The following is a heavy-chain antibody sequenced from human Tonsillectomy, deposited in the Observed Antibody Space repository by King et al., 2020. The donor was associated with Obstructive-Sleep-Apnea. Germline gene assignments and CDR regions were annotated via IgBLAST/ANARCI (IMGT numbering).Heavy chain of an antibody. V-gene: IGHV5-51*01. Sequence: VQLVESGAEVRKPGESLKISCKGSGYSFNSYCIGWVRQMLGEGLEWMGIIYPGVFNTRYSSSFQGTVTFSADKSISTAYLQWSSLKASDTAMYYCAKADYSSGWSTFDFWGQGTLVTVSS. J-gene: IGHJ4*02. CDR2: IYPGVFNT. CDR1: GYSFNSYC. CDR3: AKADYSSGWSTFDF. D-gene: IGHD6-19*01.